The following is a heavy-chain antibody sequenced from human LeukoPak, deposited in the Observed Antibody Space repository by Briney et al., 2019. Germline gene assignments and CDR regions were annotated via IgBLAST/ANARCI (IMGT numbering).Heavy chain of an antibody. CDR2: ISHDGDHK. Sequence: GGSLRLSCAASGFTFSSYGMHWVRQAPGTGLEWVAVISHDGDHKYHADSVKGRFTISRDNSKNTLYLQMNSLRVEDTAVYYCVRMRGRYCSSNGCYVEYWGQGALVTVSS. V-gene: IGHV3-30*19. CDR1: GFTFSSYG. J-gene: IGHJ4*02. D-gene: IGHD2-2*01. CDR3: VRMRGRYCSSNGCYVEY.